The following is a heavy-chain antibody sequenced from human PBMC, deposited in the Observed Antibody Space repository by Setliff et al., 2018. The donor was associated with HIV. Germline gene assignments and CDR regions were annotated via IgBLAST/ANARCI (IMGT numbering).Heavy chain of an antibody. J-gene: IGHJ4*02. CDR2: IAYSGST. V-gene: IGHV4-39*07. D-gene: IGHD3-16*01. CDR3: ARYRGHFDY. CDR1: GDSIKSSTYH. Sequence: SETLSLTCNVSGDSIKSSTYHWGWIRQSSGKGLEWIGSIAYSGSTSYSPSLKSRVTISVDTSKNQFSLKLSSVTAADTAVFYCARYRGHFDYWGQGTLVTVSS.